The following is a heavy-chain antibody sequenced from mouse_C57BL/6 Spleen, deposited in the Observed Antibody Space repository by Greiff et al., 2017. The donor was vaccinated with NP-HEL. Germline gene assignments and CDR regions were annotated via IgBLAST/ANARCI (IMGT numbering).Heavy chain of an antibody. CDR1: GYTFTDYY. V-gene: IGHV1-26*01. CDR2: INPNNGGT. Sequence: EVQLVESGPELVKPGASVKISCKASGYTFTDYYMNWVKQSHGKSLEWIGDINPNNGGTSYNQKFKGKATLTVDKSSSTAYMELRSLTSEDSAVYYCARDLRAMDYWGQGTSVTVSS. J-gene: IGHJ4*01. CDR3: ARDLRAMDY.